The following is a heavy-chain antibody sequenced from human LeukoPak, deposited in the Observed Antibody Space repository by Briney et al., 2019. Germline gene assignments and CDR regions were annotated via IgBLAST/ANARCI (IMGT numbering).Heavy chain of an antibody. V-gene: IGHV5-51*01. Sequence: GESLKISFQGSGYPFTNYWIGWVRPMPGKGLEWMGIIYPGDSDTRYRPSFQGQVTISADKSISTAYLQWSSLKASDTAMYYCASLYYYGSGSYHDYWGQGTLVTVSS. J-gene: IGHJ4*02. CDR2: IYPGDSDT. CDR1: GYPFTNYW. D-gene: IGHD3-10*01. CDR3: ASLYYYGSGSYHDY.